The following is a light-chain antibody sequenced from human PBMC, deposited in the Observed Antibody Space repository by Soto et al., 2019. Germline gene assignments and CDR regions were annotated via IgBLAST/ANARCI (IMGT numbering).Light chain of an antibody. Sequence: EIVLTQSPGTLSLSPGERATLSCRASRNVGNNYLAWYQQRPGQAPTLLIYDASSRATGIPDGFSGSGSGTDFTLTISRLEPEDSAMYYCQQYAYSPLNFGGGTKVDIK. CDR3: QQYAYSPLN. CDR1: RNVGNNY. V-gene: IGKV3-20*01. CDR2: DAS. J-gene: IGKJ4*01.